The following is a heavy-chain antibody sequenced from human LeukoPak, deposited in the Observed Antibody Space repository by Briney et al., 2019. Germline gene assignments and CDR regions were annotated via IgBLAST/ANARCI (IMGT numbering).Heavy chain of an antibody. CDR2: IYSGDNT. V-gene: IGHV3-66*01. J-gene: IGHJ6*04. CDR1: GFTVSLNS. D-gene: IGHD3-3*01. Sequence: GGSLRLSCAASGFTVSLNSMNWVRQAPGKGLEWLSIIYSGDNTYSADSVKGRFTISRDNSRNTLYLQMNSLRAEDTAVYYCARVVHDFWSGATDFDVWGKGTTVTVSS. CDR3: ARVVHDFWSGATDFDV.